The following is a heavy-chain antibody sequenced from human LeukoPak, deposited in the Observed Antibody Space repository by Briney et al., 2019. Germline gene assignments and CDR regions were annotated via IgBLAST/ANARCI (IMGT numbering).Heavy chain of an antibody. CDR1: GGTFSSYT. J-gene: IGHJ5*02. CDR3: ARPQWGGDYRYNWFDP. D-gene: IGHD4-11*01. V-gene: IGHV1-69*02. CDR2: IIPILGIA. Sequence: ASVKVSCKASGGTFSSYTISWVRQAPGQGLEWMGRIIPILGIANYAQKFQGRVTITADKSTSTAYMELSSLRSEDTAVYNCARPQWGGDYRYNWFDPWGQGTLVTVTS.